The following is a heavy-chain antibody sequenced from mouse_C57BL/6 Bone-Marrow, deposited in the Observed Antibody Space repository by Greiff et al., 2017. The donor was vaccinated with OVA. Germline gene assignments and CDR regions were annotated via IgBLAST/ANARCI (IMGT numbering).Heavy chain of an antibody. Sequence: EVKLVESGAELVRPGASVKLSCTASGFNIKDYYMHWVKQRPEQGLEWIGRIGPEDGDTEYAPKFQGKATMTADTSSNTAYLQLSSLTSEDTAVYYCTSSTVVGYFDVWGTGTTVTVSS. CDR3: TSSTVVGYFDV. J-gene: IGHJ1*03. D-gene: IGHD1-1*01. V-gene: IGHV14-1*01. CDR1: GFNIKDYY. CDR2: IGPEDGDT.